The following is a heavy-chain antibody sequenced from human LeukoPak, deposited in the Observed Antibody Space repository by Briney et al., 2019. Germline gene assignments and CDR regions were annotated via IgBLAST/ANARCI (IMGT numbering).Heavy chain of an antibody. D-gene: IGHD2-21*02. CDR3: ARDLSFCGGDCPYDAFDI. J-gene: IGHJ3*02. CDR2: IKQDGSEK. Sequence: GGSLRLSCAASGFTFSSYWMSWVRQAPGKGLEWVANIKQDGSEKYYVDSVKGRFTISRDNAKSSLYMQMNSLRAEDTAVYYCARDLSFCGGDCPYDAFDIWGQGTMVTVSS. CDR1: GFTFSSYW. V-gene: IGHV3-7*01.